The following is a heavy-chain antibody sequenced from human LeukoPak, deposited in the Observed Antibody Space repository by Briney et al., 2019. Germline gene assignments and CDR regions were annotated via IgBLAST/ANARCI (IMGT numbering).Heavy chain of an antibody. CDR1: GGSISSGGYY. J-gene: IGHJ6*02. D-gene: IGHD6-19*01. Sequence: TSETLSLTCTVSGGSISSGGYYWSWIRQPPGKGLEWIGEINHSGSTNYNPSLKSRVTISVDTSKNQFSLKLSSVTAADTAVYYCARVGIAVAGDYYYYGMDVWGQGTTVTVSS. CDR2: INHSGST. V-gene: IGHV4-39*07. CDR3: ARVGIAVAGDYYYYGMDV.